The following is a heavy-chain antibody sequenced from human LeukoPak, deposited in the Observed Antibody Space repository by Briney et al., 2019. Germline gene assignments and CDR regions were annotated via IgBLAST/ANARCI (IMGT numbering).Heavy chain of an antibody. Sequence: GASVKVSCKASEYTFTSYAMHWVRQAPGQRLEWMGWINAGNANTKYSQKFQGRITITRDTSASTAYMELSSLRSEDTAVYYCARGPHITMVRGPVGNWFDPWGQGTLVIVSS. CDR3: ARGPHITMVRGPVGNWFDP. CDR1: EYTFTSYA. V-gene: IGHV1-3*01. CDR2: INAGNANT. D-gene: IGHD3-10*01. J-gene: IGHJ5*02.